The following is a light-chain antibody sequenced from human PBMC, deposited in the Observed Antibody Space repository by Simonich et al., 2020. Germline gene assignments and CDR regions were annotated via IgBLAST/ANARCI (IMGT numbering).Light chain of an antibody. CDR1: SSDVGGYNY. CDR2: DVR. V-gene: IGLV2-14*01. J-gene: IGLJ3*02. Sequence: QSALTQPSSVSGSPGQSITISCTGTSSDVGGYNYFSWYQQHPGKAPKLMIYDVRKRPSGVSSRFSGSKSGNTASLTISGLQAEDEADYYCSSYTSSSTWVFGGGTKLTVL. CDR3: SSYTSSSTWV.